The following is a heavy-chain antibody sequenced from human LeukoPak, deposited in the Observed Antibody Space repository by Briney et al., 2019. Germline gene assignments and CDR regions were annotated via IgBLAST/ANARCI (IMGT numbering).Heavy chain of an antibody. Sequence: SETLSLTCTVSGGSISSGGSYWGWIRQPPGKGLEWIGSIYYSGSTWYNPALKSRATISVDTPKNQFSLRLTSVTAADTAVYYCSRRDCSHPSCFYWYFDLWGRGTLLTVSS. D-gene: IGHD2-2*01. CDR1: GGSISSGGSY. J-gene: IGHJ2*01. CDR2: IYYSGST. V-gene: IGHV4-39*07. CDR3: SRRDCSHPSCFYWYFDL.